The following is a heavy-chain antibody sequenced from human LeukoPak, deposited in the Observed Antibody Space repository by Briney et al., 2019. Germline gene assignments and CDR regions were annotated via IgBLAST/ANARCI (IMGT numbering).Heavy chain of an antibody. CDR3: AKDVAAADYYYYGMDV. CDR2: ISGSGGST. Sequence: PGGSLRLSCAASVFTFSSYAMSWVRQAPGKGLEWVSAISGSGGSTYYADSVKGRFTITRDNSKNTLYLQMNSLRAEDTAVYYCAKDVAAADYYYYGMDVWGQGTTVTVSS. V-gene: IGHV3-23*01. J-gene: IGHJ6*02. CDR1: VFTFSSYA. D-gene: IGHD6-13*01.